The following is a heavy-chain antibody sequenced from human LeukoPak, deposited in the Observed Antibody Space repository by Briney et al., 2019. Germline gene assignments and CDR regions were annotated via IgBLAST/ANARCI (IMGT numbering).Heavy chain of an antibody. Sequence: GASVKVSCKASGYTFSSYYMHWVRQAPGQGLEWMGIINPSGGSTNYAQKFQGRVTITTDESTSTAYMELSSLRSEDTAVYYCARDPASGWYYFDYWGQGTLVTVSS. CDR2: INPSGGST. CDR1: GYTFSSYY. V-gene: IGHV1-46*01. CDR3: ARDPASGWYYFDY. D-gene: IGHD6-19*01. J-gene: IGHJ4*02.